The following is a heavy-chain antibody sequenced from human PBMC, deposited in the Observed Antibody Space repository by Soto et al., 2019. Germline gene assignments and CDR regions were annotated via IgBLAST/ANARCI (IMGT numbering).Heavy chain of an antibody. CDR2: ISSSSSYI. V-gene: IGHV3-21*01. Sequence: GGSLRLSCAASGFTFSSYSMNWVRQAPGKGLEWVSCISSSSSYIYYADSVKGLFTTTSDNAKNSLYLQMSSLRAEDTAVYYCAPWGVDYWGQGTLVTVSS. CDR3: APWGVDY. CDR1: GFTFSSYS. D-gene: IGHD1-26*01. J-gene: IGHJ4*02.